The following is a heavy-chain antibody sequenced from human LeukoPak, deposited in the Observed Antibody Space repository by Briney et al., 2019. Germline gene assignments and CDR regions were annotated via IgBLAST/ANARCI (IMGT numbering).Heavy chain of an antibody. V-gene: IGHV1-2*02. CDR2: INPNSGGT. D-gene: IGHD2-2*01. CDR1: GYTFTGYY. J-gene: IGHJ5*02. CDR3: ARGIASTSCYGPSCNWFDP. Sequence: ASVKVSCKASGYTFTGYYMHWVRQAPGQGLEWMGWINPNSGGTNYAQKFQGRVTMTRDTSTSTAYMELSSLRSDDTAIYYCARGIASTSCYGPSCNWFDPWGQGTLVTVSS.